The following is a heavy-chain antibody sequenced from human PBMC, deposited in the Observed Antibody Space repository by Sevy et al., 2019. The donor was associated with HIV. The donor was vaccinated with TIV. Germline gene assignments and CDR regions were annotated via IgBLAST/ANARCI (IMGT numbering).Heavy chain of an antibody. D-gene: IGHD1-26*01. J-gene: IGHJ1*01. Sequence: ASVKVSCKASGYTFNNYGLSWVRQAPGQGLEWMGWISRYNTNYAQNLQGRVTMTTDTSTSTAYMELGSLRSDDTAVYYCARAPTGSQGPGQYFQHWGQGTLVTVSS. CDR1: GYTFNNYG. CDR3: ARAPTGSQGPGQYFQH. CDR2: ISRYNT. V-gene: IGHV1-18*01.